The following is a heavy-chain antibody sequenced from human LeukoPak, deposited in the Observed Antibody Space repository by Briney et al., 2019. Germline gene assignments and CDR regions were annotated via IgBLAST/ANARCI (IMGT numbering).Heavy chain of an antibody. CDR1: GFTFSSYS. CDR3: ARDSGEWLLWWPFDY. D-gene: IGHD3-3*01. V-gene: IGHV3-21*01. CDR2: ISSSSYI. J-gene: IGHJ4*02. Sequence: GGSLRLSCAASGFTFSSYSMNWVRQAPGKGLEWVSSISSSSYIYYADSVMGRFTISRDNAKNSLYLQMNSLRAEDTAVYYCARDSGEWLLWWPFDYWGQGTLVTVSS.